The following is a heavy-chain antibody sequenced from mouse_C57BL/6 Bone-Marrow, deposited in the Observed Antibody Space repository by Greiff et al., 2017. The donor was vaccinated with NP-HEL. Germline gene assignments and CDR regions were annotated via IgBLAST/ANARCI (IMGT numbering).Heavy chain of an antibody. CDR1: GYTFTDYY. J-gene: IGHJ3*01. V-gene: IGHV1-26*01. CDR2: INPNNGGT. D-gene: IGHD2-4*01. CDR3: ARDDCTAGFAY. Sequence: EVQLQQSGPELVKPGASVKISCKASGYTFTDYYMNWVKQSHGKSLEWIGDINPNNGGTSYNQKFKGKATLTVDKSSSTAYMEIRSLTSEDSAVYYCARDDCTAGFAYWGQGTLVTVSA.